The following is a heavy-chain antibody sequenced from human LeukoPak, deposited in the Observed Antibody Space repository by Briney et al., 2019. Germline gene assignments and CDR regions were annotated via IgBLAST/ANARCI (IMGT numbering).Heavy chain of an antibody. J-gene: IGHJ4*02. CDR3: AKDYGEHCTNGICSKIDY. V-gene: IGHV3-23*01. CDR1: GFTFSSYA. D-gene: IGHD2-8*01. CDR2: IPDGSSNT. Sequence: GGSLRLSCAASGFTFSSYAMSWVRQTPGKGLEWVSTIPDGSSNTYYADSVKGRFTISRDNSKNTLYLQMNSLRAEDTAVYYCAKDYGEHCTNGICSKIDYWGQGTLVTVSS.